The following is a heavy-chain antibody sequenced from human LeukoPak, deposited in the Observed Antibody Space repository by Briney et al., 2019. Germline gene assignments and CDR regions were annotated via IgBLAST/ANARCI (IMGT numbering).Heavy chain of an antibody. V-gene: IGHV4-34*01. CDR3: ASRGNSSGWDYYFDY. CDR2: INHSGST. Sequence: SETLSLTCAVYGGSFSGYYWSWIRQPPGKGLEWLGEINHSGSTNYNPSLKSRVTISVDTSKNQFSLKLSSVTAADTAVYYCASRGNSSGWDYYFDYWGQGTLVTVSS. D-gene: IGHD6-19*01. CDR1: GGSFSGYY. J-gene: IGHJ4*02.